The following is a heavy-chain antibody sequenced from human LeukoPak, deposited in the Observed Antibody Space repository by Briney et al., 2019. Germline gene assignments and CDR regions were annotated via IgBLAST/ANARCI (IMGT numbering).Heavy chain of an antibody. Sequence: GGSLRLSCAASGFTFSSYAMSWVRQAPGKGLEGVSAFSGSGGSTYYADSVKGRFTISRDNSKNTLYLQMNSLRAEDTAVYYCAKGASYSSSWLYGMDVWGQGTTVTVSS. CDR2: FSGSGGST. J-gene: IGHJ6*02. CDR1: GFTFSSYA. V-gene: IGHV3-23*01. D-gene: IGHD6-13*01. CDR3: AKGASYSSSWLYGMDV.